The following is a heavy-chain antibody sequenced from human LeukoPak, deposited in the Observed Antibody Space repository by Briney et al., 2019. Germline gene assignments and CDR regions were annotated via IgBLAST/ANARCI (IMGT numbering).Heavy chain of an antibody. CDR2: ISAYNGNT. Sequence: ASVKVSCKASGYTFTSYGISWVRQAPGQGLEWMGWISAYNGNTNYAQKHQGRVTMTTDTSTSTAYMELRSLRSDDTAVYYCARGAAPIVGATTPNYNWFDPWGQGTLVTVSS. J-gene: IGHJ5*02. D-gene: IGHD1-26*01. CDR3: ARGAAPIVGATTPNYNWFDP. CDR1: GYTFTSYG. V-gene: IGHV1-18*01.